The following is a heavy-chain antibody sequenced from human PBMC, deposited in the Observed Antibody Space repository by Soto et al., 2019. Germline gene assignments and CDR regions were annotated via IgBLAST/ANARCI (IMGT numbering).Heavy chain of an antibody. CDR3: AKDFGYCSSTSCYGTYYIDY. CDR1: GLTFSSYA. J-gene: IGHJ4*02. CDR2: ISGSGGST. Sequence: PGGSLRLSCAASGLTFSSYAMSWVRQAPGKGLEWVSAISGSGGSTYYADSVKGRFTISRDNSKNTLYLQMNSLRAEDTAVYYCAKDFGYCSSTSCYGTYYIDYWGQGTLVSVSS. V-gene: IGHV3-23*01. D-gene: IGHD2-2*01.